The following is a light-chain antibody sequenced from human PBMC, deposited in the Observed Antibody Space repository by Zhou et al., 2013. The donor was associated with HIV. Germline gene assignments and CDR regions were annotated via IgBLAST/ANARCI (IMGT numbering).Light chain of an antibody. Sequence: DIQMTQSPSSVSASVGDRVTITCRASQGIGSWLAWFQQKPGKAPKLLIYAASSLQSGVPSRFSGTGSGTEFTLTISSLQPDDSATYYCQQYNSYLWTFGQGTKVEIK. CDR1: QGIGSW. CDR2: AAS. J-gene: IGKJ1*01. CDR3: QQYNSYLWT. V-gene: IGKV1D-16*01.